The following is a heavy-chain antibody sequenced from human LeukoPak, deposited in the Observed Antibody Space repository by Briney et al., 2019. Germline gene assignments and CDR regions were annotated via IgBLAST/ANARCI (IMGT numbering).Heavy chain of an antibody. CDR2: IHSTGYA. CDR3: ARDLGREGGLGP. D-gene: IGHD1-26*01. Sequence: SETLSLTCTVSGGSITNIYWSWIRQTPGKGLEWTAFIHSTGYATYSPSLESRVTISLDTSKNQISLKMNSVTAADTALYYCARDLGREGGLGPWGQGTLVTVSS. CDR1: GGSITNIY. V-gene: IGHV4-59*13. J-gene: IGHJ5*02.